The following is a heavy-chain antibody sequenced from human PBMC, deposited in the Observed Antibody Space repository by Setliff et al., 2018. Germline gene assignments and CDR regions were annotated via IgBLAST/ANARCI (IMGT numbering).Heavy chain of an antibody. Sequence: GGSLRLSCAASGFTFSSYSMNWVRQAPGKGLEWVSSISSSSSYIYYADSVKGRFTISRDISKNILYLQMNSLRAEDTAVYYCVTGYPITMVVAPSYYWGQGTLVTVSS. CDR3: VTGYPITMVVAPSYY. J-gene: IGHJ4*02. V-gene: IGHV3-21*04. D-gene: IGHD3-22*01. CDR1: GFTFSSYS. CDR2: ISSSSSYI.